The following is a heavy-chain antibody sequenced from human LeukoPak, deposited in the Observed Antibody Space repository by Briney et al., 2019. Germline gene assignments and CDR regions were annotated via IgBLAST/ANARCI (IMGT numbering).Heavy chain of an antibody. V-gene: IGHV1-46*01. D-gene: IGHD2-2*01. CDR2: INPSGGST. J-gene: IGHJ6*03. CDR1: GYTFTSYY. Sequence: ASVKVSCKASGYTFTSYYMHWVRQAPGQGLEWMGIINPSGGSTSYAQKFQGRVTMTRDMSTSTVYMELSSLRSEDTAVYYRARDVYCSSTSCYSYYMDVWGKGTTVTVSS. CDR3: ARDVYCSSTSCYSYYMDV.